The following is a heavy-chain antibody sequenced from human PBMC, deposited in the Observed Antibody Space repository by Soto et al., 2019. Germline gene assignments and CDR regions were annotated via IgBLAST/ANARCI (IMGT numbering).Heavy chain of an antibody. CDR2: IRYDGSNI. V-gene: IGHV3-33*01. J-gene: IGHJ4*02. CDR1: GFTFSGLG. Sequence: QVQLVESGGGVVQPGRSLRLSCAASGFTFSGLGIHWVRQAPGKGLEWVAVIRYDGSNIYYADAGKGRFTISRDNSKDKLYLQMNSLRADDTAVYYCARDGVGHTTFFGYFDYWGQGTLVTVSS. D-gene: IGHD1-26*01. CDR3: ARDGVGHTTFFGYFDY.